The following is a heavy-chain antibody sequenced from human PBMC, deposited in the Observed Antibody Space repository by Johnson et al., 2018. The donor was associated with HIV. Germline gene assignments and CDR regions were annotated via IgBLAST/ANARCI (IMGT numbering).Heavy chain of an antibody. V-gene: IGHV3-30*03. CDR3: AREGQEFNDAFDI. CDR2: ISYDGSEK. J-gene: IGHJ3*02. D-gene: IGHD3-10*01. Sequence: QVRLVESGGDLVKPGGSLRLSCAASGFIFSDYCMSWIRQAPGKGLEWVAVISYDGSEKYFADSVKGRFTISRDSSKNTLYLQMNSLRAEDTAVYYCAREGQEFNDAFDIWGQGTMVTVSS. CDR1: GFIFSDYC.